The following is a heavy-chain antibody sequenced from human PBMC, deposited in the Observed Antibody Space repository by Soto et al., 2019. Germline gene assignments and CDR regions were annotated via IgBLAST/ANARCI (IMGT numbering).Heavy chain of an antibody. CDR2: INHSGST. V-gene: IGHV4-34*01. J-gene: IGHJ6*02. D-gene: IGHD6-13*01. Sequence: SLTCAVYGGSFSGYYWSWIRQPPGKGLEWIGEINHSGSTNYNPSLKSRVTISVDTSKNQFSLKLSSVTAADTAVYYCARGRYSSSWAGYYYGMDVWGQGTTVTVSS. CDR1: GGSFSGYY. CDR3: ARGRYSSSWAGYYYGMDV.